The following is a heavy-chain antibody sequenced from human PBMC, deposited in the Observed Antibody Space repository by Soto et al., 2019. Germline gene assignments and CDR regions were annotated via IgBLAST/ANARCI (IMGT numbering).Heavy chain of an antibody. J-gene: IGHJ4*02. CDR1: GFTFSNAW. V-gene: IGHV3-15*01. Sequence: GGSLRLSCAASGFTFSNAWMCWVRQAPGKGLEWVGRIKSYTNGGTTDYAAPVKGRFAISRDDSKNTLYLQMNSLKTEDAGVYYCTTDDPINKYWGQGTLVTVSS. CDR3: TTDDPINKY. CDR2: IKSYTNGGTT.